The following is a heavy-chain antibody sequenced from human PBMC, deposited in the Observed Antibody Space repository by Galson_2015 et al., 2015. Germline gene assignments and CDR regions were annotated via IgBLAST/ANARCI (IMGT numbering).Heavy chain of an antibody. V-gene: IGHV4-39*01. Sequence: ETLSLTCTVSGGSISSRSYYWGWIRQPPGKGLEWIGSIYYSGSTYYNPSLKSRVTISVDTSKNQFSLKLSSVTAADTAVYYCARHRSSWVHWFDPWGQGTLVTVSS. J-gene: IGHJ5*02. D-gene: IGHD6-13*01. CDR3: ARHRSSWVHWFDP. CDR1: GGSISSRSYY. CDR2: IYYSGST.